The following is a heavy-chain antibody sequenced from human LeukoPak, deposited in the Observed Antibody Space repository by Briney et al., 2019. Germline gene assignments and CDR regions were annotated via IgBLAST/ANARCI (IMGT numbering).Heavy chain of an antibody. CDR3: AKGSPLGIVVVPAVRGGDWFDP. Sequence: PSETLSLTCAAYGGSFSGYYWSWIRQPPGKGLEWIGEINHSGSTNYNPSLKSRVTISVDTSKNQFSLKLSSVTAADTAVYYCAKGSPLGIVVVPAVRGGDWFDPWGQGTLVTVSS. V-gene: IGHV4-34*01. CDR1: GGSFSGYY. J-gene: IGHJ5*02. D-gene: IGHD2-2*01. CDR2: INHSGST.